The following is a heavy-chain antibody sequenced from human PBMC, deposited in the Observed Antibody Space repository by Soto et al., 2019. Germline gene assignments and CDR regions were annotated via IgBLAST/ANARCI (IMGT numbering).Heavy chain of an antibody. Sequence: GGSLRLSCAASGFTFSSYSMNWVRQAPGKGLEWVSSISSSSSYIYYADSVKGRFTISRDNAKNSLYLQMNSLRAEDTAVYYCARDHARYQLLTHAFDIWGQGTMVTVSS. CDR2: ISSSSSYI. J-gene: IGHJ3*02. D-gene: IGHD2-2*01. CDR3: ARDHARYQLLTHAFDI. CDR1: GFTFSSYS. V-gene: IGHV3-21*01.